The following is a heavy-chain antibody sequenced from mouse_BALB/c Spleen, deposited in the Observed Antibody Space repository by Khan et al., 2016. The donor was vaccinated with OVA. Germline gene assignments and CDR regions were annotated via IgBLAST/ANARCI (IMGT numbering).Heavy chain of an antibody. D-gene: IGHD2-2*01. CDR1: GYSFTSYY. CDR3: SGHGYVAWFTY. Sequence: IQLVQSGPELTKPGASVKISCKASGYSFTSYYIHWVMQSLGKSLEWIGYIDPFSGGTTYNQTFKGKATLTVDKSSSTAYIHLSNLTSEDSAFSVCSGHGYVAWFTYGGQGTLVTVSA. CDR2: IDPFSGGT. V-gene: IGHV1S135*01. J-gene: IGHJ3*01.